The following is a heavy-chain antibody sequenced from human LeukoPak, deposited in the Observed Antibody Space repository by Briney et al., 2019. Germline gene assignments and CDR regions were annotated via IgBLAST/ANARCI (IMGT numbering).Heavy chain of an antibody. CDR1: GYTFTNYA. Sequence: ASVKVSCKAPGYTFTNYAMHWVRQAPGQRLEWMGWINAGNGNTKYSQKFQGRFTITRDSSASTAYVELSSLRSEDTAIYYCARDPALVYDSSGCFDYWGQGTLVTVSS. J-gene: IGHJ4*02. CDR3: ARDPALVYDSSGCFDY. V-gene: IGHV1-3*01. CDR2: INAGNGNT. D-gene: IGHD3-22*01.